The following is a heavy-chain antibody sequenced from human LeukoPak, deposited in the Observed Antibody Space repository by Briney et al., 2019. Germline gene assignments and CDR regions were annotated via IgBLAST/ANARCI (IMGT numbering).Heavy chain of an antibody. D-gene: IGHD3-22*01. CDR1: GYTFTSYY. CDR3: ARTYYYDSSGYGDFDY. J-gene: IGHJ4*02. V-gene: IGHV1-46*01. Sequence: ASVKVSCKASGYTFTSYYMHWVRQAPGQGLEWMGILNPSGGSTSYAQKFQGRVTMTRDTSTSTVYMELSSLRSEDTAVYYCARTYYYDSSGYGDFDYWGPGTLVTVSS. CDR2: LNPSGGST.